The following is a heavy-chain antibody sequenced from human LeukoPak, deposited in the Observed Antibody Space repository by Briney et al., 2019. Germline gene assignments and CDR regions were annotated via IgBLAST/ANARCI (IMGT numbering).Heavy chain of an antibody. D-gene: IGHD3-22*01. Sequence: GGSLRLSCVASGFTFSSYTMNWVRQAPGKGLEWVSYISSSGSTIYYADSVKGRFTISRDNAKNSVYLQMNSLRDEDTAVYYCARGQDYYDASGRYWGQGTLVTVSS. V-gene: IGHV3-48*02. CDR3: ARGQDYYDASGRY. J-gene: IGHJ4*02. CDR1: GFTFSSYT. CDR2: ISSSGSTI.